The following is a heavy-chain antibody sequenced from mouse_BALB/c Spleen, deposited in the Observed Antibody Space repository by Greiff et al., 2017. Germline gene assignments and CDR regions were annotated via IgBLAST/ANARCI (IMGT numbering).Heavy chain of an antibody. CDR2: INSNGGST. CDR1: GFTFSSYG. Sequence: EVQGVESGGGLVQPGGSLTLSCAASGFTFSSYGLSWVRQTPDKRLELVATINSNGGSTYYPASVKSRFTISRDNAKNNLYLQMSSLKSEDTAMYYCARNWYYFDYWGQGTTLTVSS. CDR3: ARNWYYFDY. V-gene: IGHV5-6-3*01. D-gene: IGHD4-1*01. J-gene: IGHJ2*01.